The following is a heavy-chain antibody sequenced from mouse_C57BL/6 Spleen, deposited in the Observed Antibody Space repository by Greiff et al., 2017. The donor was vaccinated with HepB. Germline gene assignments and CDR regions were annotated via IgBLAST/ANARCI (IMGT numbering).Heavy chain of an antibody. J-gene: IGHJ3*01. CDR1: GYSITSCYY. D-gene: IGHD1-1*01. V-gene: IGHV3-6*01. CDR2: ISYDGSN. CDR3: ASEGYGSSYDGFAD. Sequence: EVQLQESGPGLVKPSQSLSLTCSVPGYSITSCYYWNWIRQFPGNKLEWMGYISYDGSNNYNPSLKNRISITRDTSKNQFFLKLNSVTAEDTATYYCASEGYGSSYDGFADWGKATPVT.